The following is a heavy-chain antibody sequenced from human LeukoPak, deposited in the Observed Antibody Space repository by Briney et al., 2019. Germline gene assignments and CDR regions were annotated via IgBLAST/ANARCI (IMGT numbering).Heavy chain of an antibody. Sequence: GASVKVSCKASGYTFTSYDINWVRQATGQGLEWMGWMNPNSGNTGYAQKFQGRVTMTRNTSISTAYMELSSLRSEDTAVYYCARGGGDYGDYGGGAFDIWGQGTMVTVSS. CDR2: MNPNSGNT. CDR1: GYTFTSYD. CDR3: ARGGGDYGDYGGGAFDI. D-gene: IGHD4-17*01. J-gene: IGHJ3*02. V-gene: IGHV1-8*01.